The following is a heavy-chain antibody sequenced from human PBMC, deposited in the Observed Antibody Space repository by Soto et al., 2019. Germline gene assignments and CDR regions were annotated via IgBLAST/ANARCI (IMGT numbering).Heavy chain of an antibody. D-gene: IGHD5-18*01. V-gene: IGHV3-74*01. CDR1: GFTFSNHW. CDR2: INGDGTGT. J-gene: IGHJ6*02. Sequence: EVQLVESGGGLVQPGGSLRLSCAAAGFTFSNHWIHWVRQAPGKGLVSVSRINGDGTGTFYADSVRGRFAISRDNAENTVYLQMNSLRAEDTAVYYCARGIQYRYGMDVWGQGTTVTVSS. CDR3: ARGIQYRYGMDV.